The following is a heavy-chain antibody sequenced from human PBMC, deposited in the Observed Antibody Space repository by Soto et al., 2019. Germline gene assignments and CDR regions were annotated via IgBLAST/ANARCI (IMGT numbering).Heavy chain of an antibody. D-gene: IGHD3-3*01. CDR3: AKDHHVPGVVIIPSFDY. CDR1: GFTFSSYG. CDR2: ISYDGSNK. Sequence: GGSLRLSCAASGFTFSSYGMHWVRQAPGKGLEWVAVISYDGSNKYYADSVKGRFTISRDNSKNTLYLQMNSLRAEDTAVYYCAKDHHVPGVVIIPSFDYWGQGTLVTVSS. J-gene: IGHJ4*02. V-gene: IGHV3-30*18.